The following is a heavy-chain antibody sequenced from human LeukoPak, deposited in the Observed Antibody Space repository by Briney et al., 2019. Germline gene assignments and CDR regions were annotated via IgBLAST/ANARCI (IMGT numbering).Heavy chain of an antibody. CDR3: ARAQHELLRAFDI. Sequence: GGSLRLSCAASGFTFSGYWMSWVRQAPGKGLEWVAHIKQDGSEKYYVDSVKGRFTISRDNAKNSLYLQMNSLRAEDTAVYYCARAQHELLRAFDIWGQGTMVTVSS. D-gene: IGHD2-15*01. J-gene: IGHJ3*02. CDR1: GFTFSGYW. V-gene: IGHV3-7*01. CDR2: IKQDGSEK.